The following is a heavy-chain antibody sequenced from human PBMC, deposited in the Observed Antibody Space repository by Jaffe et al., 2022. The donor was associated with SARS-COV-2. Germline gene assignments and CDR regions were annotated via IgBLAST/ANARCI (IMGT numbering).Heavy chain of an antibody. Sequence: QLQLQESGPGLVKPSETLSLTCTVSGGSISSSSYYWGWIRQPPGKGLEWIGSIYYSGSTYYNPSLKSRVTISVDTSKNQFSLKLSSVTAADTAVYYCARVGGWELLRRAYWYFDLWGRGTLVTVSS. CDR3: ARVGGWELLRRAYWYFDL. CDR1: GGSISSSSYY. V-gene: IGHV4-39*01. J-gene: IGHJ2*01. CDR2: IYYSGST. D-gene: IGHD1-26*01.